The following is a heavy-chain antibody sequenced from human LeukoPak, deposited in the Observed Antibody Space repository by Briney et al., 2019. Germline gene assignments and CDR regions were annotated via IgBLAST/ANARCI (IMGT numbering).Heavy chain of an antibody. Sequence: ASVKVSCKASGYTFTSYDINWVRQATGQGLEWMGWMNPNSGNTGYAQKFQGRVTMTRNTSISTAYMELSSLRSEDTAVYYCARGSYYDFWGGYYNPINYFDYWGQGTLVTVSS. CDR3: ARGSYYDFWGGYYNPINYFDY. CDR1: GYTFTSYD. V-gene: IGHV1-8*01. D-gene: IGHD3-3*01. CDR2: MNPNSGNT. J-gene: IGHJ4*02.